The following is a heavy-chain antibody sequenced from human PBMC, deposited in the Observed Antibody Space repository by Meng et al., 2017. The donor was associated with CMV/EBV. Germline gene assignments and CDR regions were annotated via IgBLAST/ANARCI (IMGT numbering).Heavy chain of an antibody. D-gene: IGHD6-13*01. CDR1: GFTFSSYA. Sequence: GGSLRLSCAASGFTFSSYAMSWVRQAPGKGLEWVAVISYDGSNKYYADSVKGRFTISRDNSKNTLYLQMNSLRAEDTAVYYCARARVYSSSWYGGFDYWGQGTLVTVSS. CDR2: ISYDGSNK. CDR3: ARARVYSSSWYGGFDY. J-gene: IGHJ4*02. V-gene: IGHV3-30-3*01.